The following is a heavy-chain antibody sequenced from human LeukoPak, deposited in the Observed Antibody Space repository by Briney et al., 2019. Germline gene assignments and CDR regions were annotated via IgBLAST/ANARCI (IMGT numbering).Heavy chain of an antibody. CDR2: IYYSGST. D-gene: IGHD3-10*01. V-gene: IGHV4-31*03. J-gene: IGHJ4*02. CDR1: GDSISSGGYY. Sequence: ASETLSLTCTVSGDSISSGGYYWSWIRQHPGKGLEWIGYIYYSGSTYYNPPLKSRVTISVDTSKNQFSLKLSSVTAADTAVYYCAREPHYGSGRNYFDYWGRGTLVTVSS. CDR3: AREPHYGSGRNYFDY.